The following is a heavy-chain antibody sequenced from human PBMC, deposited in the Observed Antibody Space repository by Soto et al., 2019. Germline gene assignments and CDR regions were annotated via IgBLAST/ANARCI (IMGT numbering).Heavy chain of an antibody. CDR1: GYTFTSYA. CDR3: ARAFWSGYDGPPRDS. Sequence: ASVKVSCKASGYTFTSYAMHWVRQAPGQRLEWMGWINAGNGNTKYSQKFQGRVTITRDTSASTAYMELSSLRSEDTAVYYCARAFWSGYDGPPRDSWGQGTLVNVSS. V-gene: IGHV1-3*01. J-gene: IGHJ4*02. CDR2: INAGNGNT. D-gene: IGHD3-3*01.